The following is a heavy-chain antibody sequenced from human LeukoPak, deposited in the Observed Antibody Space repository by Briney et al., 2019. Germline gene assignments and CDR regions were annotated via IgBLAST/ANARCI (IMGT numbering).Heavy chain of an antibody. D-gene: IGHD2-21*01. CDR2: VYHSGST. V-gene: IGHV4-59*02. CDR1: GHSVSSYY. J-gene: IGHJ4*02. Sequence: SETLSLTCGVSGHSVSSYYWIWIRQPPGKGLEWIGYVYHSGSTNYNPSLNSRVTISLDTSKNQFSLKLTSVTAADTAVYYCARARLAMSDVFDSWGQGTLVTVSS. CDR3: ARARLAMSDVFDS.